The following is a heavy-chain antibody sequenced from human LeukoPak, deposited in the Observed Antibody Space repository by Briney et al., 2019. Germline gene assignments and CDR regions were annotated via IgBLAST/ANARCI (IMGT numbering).Heavy chain of an antibody. CDR2: IYPGDSDT. CDR1: GYSFTSYW. Sequence: GESLKISCKGSGYSFTSYWIGWVRQMPGKGLEWMGIIYPGDSDTRYSPSFQGQVTISADKSISTAYLQWSSLKASDTATYYCARDNDYGGNAGAFDIWGQGTMVTVSS. V-gene: IGHV5-51*01. J-gene: IGHJ3*02. CDR3: ARDNDYGGNAGAFDI. D-gene: IGHD4-23*01.